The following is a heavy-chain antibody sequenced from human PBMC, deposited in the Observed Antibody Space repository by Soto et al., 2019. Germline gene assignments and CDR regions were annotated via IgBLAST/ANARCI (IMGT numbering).Heavy chain of an antibody. CDR3: ATTLIVVVPAAIVFAY. Sequence: ASVKVSCKASGYTFTSYYMHWVRQAPGQGLEWMGIINPSGGSTSYAQKFQGRVTMTRDTSTSTVYMELSSLRSEDTAVYYCATTLIVVVPAAIVFAYWGQGTLVTVSS. J-gene: IGHJ4*02. CDR2: INPSGGST. CDR1: GYTFTSYY. V-gene: IGHV1-46*01. D-gene: IGHD2-2*02.